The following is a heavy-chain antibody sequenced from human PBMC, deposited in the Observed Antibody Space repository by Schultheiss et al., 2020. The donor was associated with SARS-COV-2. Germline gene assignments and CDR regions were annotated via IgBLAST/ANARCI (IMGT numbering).Heavy chain of an antibody. CDR1: GFTFSNYA. D-gene: IGHD3-3*01. CDR3: AKDPNYDFWSGYPNFDY. J-gene: IGHJ4*02. Sequence: GESLKISCAASGFTFSNYAMSWVRQAPGKGLEWVSSITGSGSKTYYAASVKGRFTISRDSSKNTLYLQMNSLRAEDTAVYYCAKDPNYDFWSGYPNFDYWGQGTLVTVSS. CDR2: ITGSGSKT. V-gene: IGHV3-23*01.